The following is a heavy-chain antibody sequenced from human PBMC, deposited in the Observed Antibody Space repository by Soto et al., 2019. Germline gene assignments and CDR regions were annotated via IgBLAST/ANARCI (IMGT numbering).Heavy chain of an antibody. V-gene: IGHV1-24*01. Sequence: GASVKVSCKVSGYTLPELSMHWVRQAPGKGLEWMGGFDPEDGETIYAQKFQGRVTMTEDTSTDTAYMELSSLRSEDTAVYYCATSSATYYYYYGMDVWGQGTTVTVSS. CDR2: FDPEDGET. D-gene: IGHD1-26*01. CDR3: ATSSATYYYYYGMDV. CDR1: GYTLPELS. J-gene: IGHJ6*02.